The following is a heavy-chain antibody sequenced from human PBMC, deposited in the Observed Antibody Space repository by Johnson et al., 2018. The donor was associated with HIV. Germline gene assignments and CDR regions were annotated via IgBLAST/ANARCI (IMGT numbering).Heavy chain of an antibody. V-gene: IGHV3-11*04. J-gene: IGHJ3*02. D-gene: IGHD6-6*01. Sequence: QVQLVESGGSLVKPGGSLRLSCAASGFTFSDYYMNWIRQAPGKGLEWVSYISSNGSTIYYADSVKGRFTISRDNSKNSHYLHMNSLRPEDTASYYCVREGYSSSSDAFDIWGQGTMVTVSS. CDR1: GFTFSDYY. CDR3: VREGYSSSSDAFDI. CDR2: ISSNGSTI.